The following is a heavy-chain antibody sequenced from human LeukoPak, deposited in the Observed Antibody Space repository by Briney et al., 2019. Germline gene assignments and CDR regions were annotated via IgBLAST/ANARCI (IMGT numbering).Heavy chain of an antibody. V-gene: IGHV4-34*01. CDR3: ARGGDHNAFDI. CDR1: GGSISSYY. J-gene: IGHJ3*02. D-gene: IGHD3-10*01. Sequence: SETLSLTCTVSGGSISSYYWSWIRQPPGKGLEWIGEINHSGSTNYIPSLKSRVTIPVDTSKNQFSLKLSSVTAADTAVYYCARGGDHNAFDIWGQGTMVTVSS. CDR2: INHSGST.